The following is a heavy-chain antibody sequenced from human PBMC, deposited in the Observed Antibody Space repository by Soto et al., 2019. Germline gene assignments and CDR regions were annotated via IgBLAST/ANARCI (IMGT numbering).Heavy chain of an antibody. D-gene: IGHD6-6*01. J-gene: IGHJ5*02. Sequence: QVQLVESGGGVVQPGRSLRLSCAASGLTFSSYPMHWVRQAPGRGLEWVAVVSYDGSNKSYADAVKGRFTISRDNSKNTLYLEMNSLRAEDTAMYYCARDRRQGSVHVISYWFDPWGQGTLVTVSP. V-gene: IGHV3-30-3*01. CDR1: GLTFSSYP. CDR3: ARDRRQGSVHVISYWFDP. CDR2: VSYDGSNK.